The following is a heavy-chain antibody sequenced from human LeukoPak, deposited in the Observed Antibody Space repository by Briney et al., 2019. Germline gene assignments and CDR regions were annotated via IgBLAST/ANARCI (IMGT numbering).Heavy chain of an antibody. Sequence: GGSLRLSCADSGFTFSSYEMNWVRQAPGKGLEWVSYISTSGSTIYYADSVKGRFTISRDNAKNSLYLQMNSLRAEDTAVYYCARDYLRAAAGTMKWGQGTLVTVSS. V-gene: IGHV3-48*03. CDR1: GFTFSSYE. CDR3: ARDYLRAAAGTMK. D-gene: IGHD6-13*01. J-gene: IGHJ4*02. CDR2: ISTSGSTI.